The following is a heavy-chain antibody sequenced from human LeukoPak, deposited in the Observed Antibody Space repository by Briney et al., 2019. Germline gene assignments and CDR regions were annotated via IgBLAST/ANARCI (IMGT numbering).Heavy chain of an antibody. D-gene: IGHD6-19*01. V-gene: IGHV3-11*01. Sequence: LSLTCTVSGGSISSSSYYWGWIRQAPGKGLEWVSYIVGSGSSTYYADSVKGRFTISRDNAKNSVYLQMNSLRAEDTAVYYCARGYGSGWYKFDYWGQGTLVTVSS. CDR1: GGSISSSSYY. J-gene: IGHJ4*02. CDR2: IVGSGSST. CDR3: ARGYGSGWYKFDY.